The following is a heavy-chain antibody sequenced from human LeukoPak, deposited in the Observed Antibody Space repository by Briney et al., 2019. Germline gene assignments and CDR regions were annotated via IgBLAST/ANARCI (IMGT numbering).Heavy chain of an antibody. V-gene: IGHV4-39*07. CDR2: IYYTGSS. CDR1: GGSISSSDYY. D-gene: IGHD2-8*01. Sequence: SETLSLTCTVSGGSISSSDYYWGWIRQPPGKGLEWIGNIYYTGSSSYNSSLKSRVTISVDTSKNQFSLQLSSVTAADTAVYYCARENYCTNGVCWAFDPWGQGTLVTVPS. J-gene: IGHJ5*02. CDR3: ARENYCTNGVCWAFDP.